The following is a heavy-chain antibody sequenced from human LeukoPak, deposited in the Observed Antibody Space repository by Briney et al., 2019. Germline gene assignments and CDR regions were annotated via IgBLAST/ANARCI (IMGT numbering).Heavy chain of an antibody. J-gene: IGHJ4*02. Sequence: ASLKVSCKASGYTFTSYGISWVRQAPGQGLEWMGWISAYNGNTNYAQKLQGRVTMTTDTSTSTAYMALRSLRSDDTAVYYCARDRRITSGWYGFHYWGQGTLVTVSS. CDR3: ARDRRITSGWYGFHY. D-gene: IGHD6-19*01. V-gene: IGHV1-18*01. CDR1: GYTFTSYG. CDR2: ISAYNGNT.